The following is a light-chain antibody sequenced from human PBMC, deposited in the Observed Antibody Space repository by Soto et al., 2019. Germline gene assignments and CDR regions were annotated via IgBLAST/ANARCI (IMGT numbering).Light chain of an antibody. V-gene: IGKV3-15*01. J-gene: IGKJ2*01. CDR3: QQYNNWPTMYT. CDR1: QSVSSN. CDR2: GAS. Sequence: EIVMTQSPATLSVSPGERATLSCRARQSVSSNFAWYPQKPGQAPRLLIYGASTRATGIPARFSGSGSGTEFTLTISSLQSEDFAGYYCQQYNNWPTMYTFGQGTKLEIK.